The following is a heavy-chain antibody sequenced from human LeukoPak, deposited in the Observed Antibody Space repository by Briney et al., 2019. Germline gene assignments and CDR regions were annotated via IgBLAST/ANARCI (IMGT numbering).Heavy chain of an antibody. V-gene: IGHV3-48*03. Sequence: GGSLRLSRAASGFTFSSYEMNWVRQAPGTGLGWVAFISGSGLSIYYADSVKGRFTISRDNAKNSLYLLMNSLRAEDTAVYYCARDNIANGDLEYLDHWGQGTLVTVSS. CDR1: GFTFSSYE. J-gene: IGHJ4*02. CDR2: ISGSGLSI. CDR3: ARDNIANGDLEYLDH. D-gene: IGHD4-17*01.